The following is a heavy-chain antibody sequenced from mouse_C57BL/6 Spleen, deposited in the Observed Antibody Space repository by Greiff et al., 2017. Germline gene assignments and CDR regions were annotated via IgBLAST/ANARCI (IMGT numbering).Heavy chain of an antibody. CDR2: INPGSGGT. Sequence: VQLQQSGAELVRPGTSVKVSCKASGYAFTNYLIEWVKQRPGQGLEWIGVINPGSGGTNYNEKFQGKATLTADKSSSTAYMQLSSLTSEDSAVYFCARDRVFDYWGQGTTLTVSS. D-gene: IGHD3-1*01. J-gene: IGHJ2*01. CDR3: ARDRVFDY. V-gene: IGHV1-54*01. CDR1: GYAFTNYL.